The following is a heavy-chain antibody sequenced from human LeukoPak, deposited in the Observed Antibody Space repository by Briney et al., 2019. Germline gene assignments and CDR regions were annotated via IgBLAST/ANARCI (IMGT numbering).Heavy chain of an antibody. CDR2: IKQDGSEK. Sequence: PGGSLRLSCAASGFTFSSYWMSWVRQAPGKGLEWVANIKQDGSEKYYVDSVKGRFTISRDNAKNSLYLQMNSLRAEDTAVYYCARGGSYCSSTRCYDTLGYFDLWGRGTLVTVSS. CDR3: ARGGSYCSSTRCYDTLGYFDL. V-gene: IGHV3-7*01. J-gene: IGHJ2*01. D-gene: IGHD2-2*01. CDR1: GFTFSSYW.